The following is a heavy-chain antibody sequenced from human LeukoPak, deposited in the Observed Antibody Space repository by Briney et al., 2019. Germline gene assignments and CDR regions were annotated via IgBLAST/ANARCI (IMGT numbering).Heavy chain of an antibody. J-gene: IGHJ4*02. D-gene: IGHD3-10*01. CDR1: GGSISSSSYY. CDR2: IYYSGIP. Sequence: SETLSLTCIVSGGSISSSSYYWGWIRQPPGKGLEWIGCIYYSGIPYYNPSFKSRVTISVETSKIQFSLKLGSVTATDTAVYYWARVYGSGSPIDYWGQGTLVTVSS. CDR3: ARVYGSGSPIDY. V-gene: IGHV4-39*01.